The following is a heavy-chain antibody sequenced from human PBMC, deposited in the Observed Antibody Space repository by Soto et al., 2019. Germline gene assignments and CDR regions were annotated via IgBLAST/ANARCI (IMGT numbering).Heavy chain of an antibody. V-gene: IGHV4-59*01. CDR1: GGSISSYY. J-gene: IGHJ6*02. Sequence: SETLSLTCTVSGGSISSYYWSWIRQPPGKGLEWIGYIYYSGSTNYNPSLKSRVTISVDTSKNQFSLKLSSVTAADTAVYYCARDAATTVTDYGMDVWGQGTTVTVSS. D-gene: IGHD4-4*01. CDR3: ARDAATTVTDYGMDV. CDR2: IYYSGST.